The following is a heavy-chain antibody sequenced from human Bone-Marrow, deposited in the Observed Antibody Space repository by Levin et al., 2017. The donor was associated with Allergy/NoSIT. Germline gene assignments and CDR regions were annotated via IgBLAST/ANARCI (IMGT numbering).Heavy chain of an antibody. CDR2: IYYSGSP. CDR1: GGSINTPDSF. V-gene: IGHV4-30-4*01. CDR3: ARAADLKASFDV. Sequence: PSETLSLTCTVSGGSINTPDSFWNWIRQPPGKGLEWLGKIYYSGSPYYNSSLRSRIAISMDKSKNQFSLRLTSVTAADTADYFCARAADLKASFDVWGQGAMVTVSS. J-gene: IGHJ3*01.